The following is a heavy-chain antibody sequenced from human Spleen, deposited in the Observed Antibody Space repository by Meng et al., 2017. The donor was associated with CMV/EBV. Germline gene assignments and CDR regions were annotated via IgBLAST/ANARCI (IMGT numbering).Heavy chain of an antibody. CDR2: INPSSGGT. J-gene: IGHJ4*02. Sequence: ASVKVSCKASGYTFTGYYIHWVRQAPGQGLEWMGWINPSSGGTNYAQKFQGRVTMTRDTSISTAYMELSRLRSDDTAVYYCARAPKVVTPYDYWGQGTLVTVSS. CDR3: ARAPKVVTPYDY. V-gene: IGHV1-2*02. CDR1: GYTFTGYY. D-gene: IGHD4-23*01.